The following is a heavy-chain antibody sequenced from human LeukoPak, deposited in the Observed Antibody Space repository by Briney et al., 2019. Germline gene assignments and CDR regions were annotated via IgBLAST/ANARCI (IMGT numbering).Heavy chain of an antibody. CDR2: IDPSDSYT. CDR1: GYTFPSFW. CDR3: ARRGYTRSSYDF. Sequence: GESLRISCKGSGYTFPSFWITWVRQMPGKGLEWMGMIDPSDSYTSYSPSFQGHVTISADKSITTAYLQWSSLKASDTALYYCARRGYTRSSYDFWGQGTLVTVSS. D-gene: IGHD6-6*01. J-gene: IGHJ4*02. V-gene: IGHV5-10-1*01.